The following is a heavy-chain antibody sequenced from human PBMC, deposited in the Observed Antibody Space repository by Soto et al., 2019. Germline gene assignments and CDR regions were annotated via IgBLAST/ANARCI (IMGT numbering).Heavy chain of an antibody. J-gene: IGHJ6*02. CDR3: RQSSSSRPDYSYRMDV. CDR1: GVTFSNYA. D-gene: IGHD6-6*01. V-gene: IGHV3-23*01. Sequence: EVQLLESGGGLVQPGGSLRLSCADSGVTFSNYAMSWVRQAPGKGLEWVSAISGSGGSTHYADSVKGRFTISRDNSKNTLFLQMNRLRAEDTAVYYCRQSSSSRPDYSYRMDVWGQGTTVTVSS. CDR2: ISGSGGST.